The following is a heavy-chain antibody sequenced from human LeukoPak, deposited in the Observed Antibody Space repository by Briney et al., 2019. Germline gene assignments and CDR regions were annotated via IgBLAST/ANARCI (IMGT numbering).Heavy chain of an antibody. D-gene: IGHD1-26*01. CDR3: ARDNSVGDNAWWFDP. CDR1: GYKFTNYG. CDR2: INPTGGST. J-gene: IGHJ5*02. Sequence: ASVKVSCKASGYKFTNYGISWVRQAPGQGLEWMGLINPTGGSTGYAQKFQGRVTMTRDMSTSTDYMELSSLRSEDTAIYYCARDNSVGDNAWWFDPWGQGTLVTVSS. V-gene: IGHV1-46*01.